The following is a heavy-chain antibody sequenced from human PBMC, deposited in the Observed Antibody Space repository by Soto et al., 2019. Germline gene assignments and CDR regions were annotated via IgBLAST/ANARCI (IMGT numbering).Heavy chain of an antibody. CDR3: ARGRGYSYGRPAYTY. V-gene: IGHV4-34*01. CDR1: GGSFSGYY. D-gene: IGHD5-18*01. CDR2: INHSGST. J-gene: IGHJ4*02. Sequence: PSETLSLTCAVYGGSFSGYYWSWIRQPPGKGLEWIGEINHSGSTNYNPSLKSRVTISVDTSKNQFSLKLSSVTAADTAVYYCARGRGYSYGRPAYTYWGQGTLVTV.